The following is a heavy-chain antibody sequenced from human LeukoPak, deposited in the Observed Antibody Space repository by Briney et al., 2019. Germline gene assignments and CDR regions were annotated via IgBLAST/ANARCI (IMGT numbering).Heavy chain of an antibody. J-gene: IGHJ4*02. D-gene: IGHD6-19*01. CDR2: ISWNSGSI. CDR1: GFTFDDYA. V-gene: IGHV3-9*01. Sequence: GGSLRLSCAASGFTFDDYAMHWVRQAPGKGLEWVSGISWNSGSIGYADSVKGRFTISRDNAKNSPYLQMNSLRAEDTALYYCAKDAYSSGWFYYFDYWGQGTLVTVSS. CDR3: AKDAYSSGWFYYFDY.